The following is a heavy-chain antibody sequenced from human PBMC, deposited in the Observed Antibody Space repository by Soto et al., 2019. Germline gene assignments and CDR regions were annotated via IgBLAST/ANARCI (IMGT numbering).Heavy chain of an antibody. J-gene: IGHJ6*02. CDR1: GGSISSGGYC. CDR3: ARDLRGYYDFWSGSLGMDV. Sequence: SETLSLTCTVSGGSISSGGYCWIWIRHHPGKGLEWIGYIYYSGSTYYNPSLKSRVTISVDTSKNQFSLKLSSVTAADTAVYYCARDLRGYYDFWSGSLGMDVWGQGTTVTVSS. CDR2: IYYSGST. D-gene: IGHD3-3*01. V-gene: IGHV4-31*03.